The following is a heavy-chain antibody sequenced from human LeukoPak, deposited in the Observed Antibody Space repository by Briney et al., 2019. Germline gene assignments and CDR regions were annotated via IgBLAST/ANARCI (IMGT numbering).Heavy chain of an antibody. J-gene: IGHJ6*02. Sequence: ASVKVSCKASVYTFTSYGISWVRQAPGQGLEWMGWISAYNGNTNYAQKLQGRVTMTTDTSTSTAYMELRSLRSDDTAVYYCARAVIAARLYYYGMDVWGQGTTVTVSS. CDR2: ISAYNGNT. D-gene: IGHD6-6*01. CDR3: ARAVIAARLYYYGMDV. V-gene: IGHV1-18*01. CDR1: VYTFTSYG.